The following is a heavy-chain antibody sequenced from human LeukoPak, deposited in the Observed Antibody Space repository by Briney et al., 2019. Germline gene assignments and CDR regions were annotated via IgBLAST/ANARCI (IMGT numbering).Heavy chain of an antibody. Sequence: GGSLRLSCAASGFTFSNYGMNWVRQAPGKGLEWVSTISGGGGSTYYADSVKGRFTISRDNAKNSLYLQMNSLRAEDTAVYYCARADGGSWFNFWGQGTLVTVSS. CDR2: ISGGGGST. J-gene: IGHJ4*02. D-gene: IGHD6-13*01. CDR3: ARADGGSWFNF. CDR1: GFTFSNYG. V-gene: IGHV3-21*01.